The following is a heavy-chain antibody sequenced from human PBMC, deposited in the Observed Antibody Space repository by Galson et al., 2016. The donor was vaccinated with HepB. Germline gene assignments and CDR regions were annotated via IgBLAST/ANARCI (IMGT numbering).Heavy chain of an antibody. V-gene: IGHV4-39*01. D-gene: IGHD1-7*01. CDR3: GTSTGITEY. CDR1: GGSISSGDTY. J-gene: IGHJ4*02. Sequence: ETLSLTCTVSGGSISSGDTYWGWIRQPPGKGLDYIGNSYSTGSASYNPSLDSRVTISVDMSKNQFFLSLPSVTAADTAVYYCGTSTGITEYWGQGILVTVSS. CDR2: SYSTGSA.